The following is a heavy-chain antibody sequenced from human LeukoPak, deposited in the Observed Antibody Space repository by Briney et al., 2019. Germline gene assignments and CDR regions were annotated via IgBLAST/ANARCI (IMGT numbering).Heavy chain of an antibody. J-gene: IGHJ4*02. Sequence: GGSLRLSCTASGFTFGDYAMSWVRQAPGKGLEWVGFIRGKAYGGTTEYAASVKGRFTISRDDSKSIASLQMNSLRVEDTALYYCVRRISGSYYSDWGQGTLVTVSS. CDR1: GFTFGDYA. D-gene: IGHD1-26*01. CDR3: VRRISGSYYSD. CDR2: IRGKAYGGTT. V-gene: IGHV3-49*04.